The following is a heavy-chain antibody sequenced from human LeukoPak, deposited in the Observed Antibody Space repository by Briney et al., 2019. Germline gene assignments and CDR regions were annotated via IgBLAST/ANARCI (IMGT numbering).Heavy chain of an antibody. V-gene: IGHV3-74*01. CDR1: GFTFTRHW. D-gene: IGHD5-18*01. CDR2: SDNDGGTS. Sequence: AGSLRLSCAASGFTFTRHWMHWVRQAPGRGLVLVSRSDNDGGTSNYAASVKGRFTTSRDSAKKTLYLQMTSLRDEATAVYYCARGGVGSSGYVDYYYYNMGVWGKGTAVTVSS. CDR3: ARGGVGSSGYVDYYYYNMGV. J-gene: IGHJ6*03.